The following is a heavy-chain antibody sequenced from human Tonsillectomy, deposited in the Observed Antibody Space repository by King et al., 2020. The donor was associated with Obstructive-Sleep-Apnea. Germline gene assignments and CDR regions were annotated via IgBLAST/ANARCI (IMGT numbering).Heavy chain of an antibody. J-gene: IGHJ6*02. CDR3: ARDTNYYGSGSYYGGSGMDV. CDR2: RWDDVSNK. V-gene: IGHV3-33*01. CDR1: GFTFSNYG. D-gene: IGHD3-10*01. Sequence: QLVQSGGGVVQPGRSLRLSCAAAGFTFSNYGMHWVRQGPGKGLEWVAVRWDDVSNKYYDDSVRGRFTISRDNSKNTLYLQMNSLRVGDTAVYYCARDTNYYGSGSYYGGSGMDVWGQGTTVTVSS.